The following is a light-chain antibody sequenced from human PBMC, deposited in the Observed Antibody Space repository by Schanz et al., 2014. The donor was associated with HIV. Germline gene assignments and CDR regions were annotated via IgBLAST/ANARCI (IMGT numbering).Light chain of an antibody. V-gene: IGKV3D-15*01. J-gene: IGKJ1*01. CDR3: QQYNNWPSWT. CDR2: GAS. CDR1: QSVTSN. Sequence: EIVLTQSPGTLSLSPGERAALSCRASQSVTSNLLAWYQQKPGQAPRLLIFGASKRATGIPARFSGSGSGTEFTLTISSLQSEDFAVYYCQQYNNWPSWTFGQGTKVEIK.